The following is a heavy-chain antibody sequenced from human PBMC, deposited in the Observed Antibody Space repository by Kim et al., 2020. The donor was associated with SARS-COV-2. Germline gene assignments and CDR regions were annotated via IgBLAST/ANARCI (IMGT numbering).Heavy chain of an antibody. Sequence: ASVKVSCKASGYTFTSYAMHWVRQAPGQRLEWMGWINAGNGNTKYSQKFQGRVTITRDTSASTAYMELSSLRSEDTAVYYCARDLVDRGASSSWYHYYYGMDVWGQVTTVTVSS. V-gene: IGHV1-3*01. J-gene: IGHJ6*02. CDR3: ARDLVDRGASSSWYHYYYGMDV. D-gene: IGHD6-13*01. CDR1: GYTFTSYA. CDR2: INAGNGNT.